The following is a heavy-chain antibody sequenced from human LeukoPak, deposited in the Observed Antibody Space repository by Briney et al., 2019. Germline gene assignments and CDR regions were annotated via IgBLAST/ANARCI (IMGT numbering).Heavy chain of an antibody. J-gene: IGHJ4*02. Sequence: SGGSLRLSCAASGFTFSSYAMSWVRQAPGKGLEWVSAISGSGGSTYYADSVKGRFTISRDNSKNTLYLQMNSLRAEDTAVYYCAKDGSWVRGVITGPDYWGQGTLVTVSS. CDR1: GFTFSSYA. D-gene: IGHD3-10*01. CDR3: AKDGSWVRGVITGPDY. CDR2: ISGSGGST. V-gene: IGHV3-23*01.